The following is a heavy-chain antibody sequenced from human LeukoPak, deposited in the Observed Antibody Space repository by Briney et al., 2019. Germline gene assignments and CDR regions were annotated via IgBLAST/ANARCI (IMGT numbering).Heavy chain of an antibody. J-gene: IGHJ4*02. V-gene: IGHV4-39*01. D-gene: IGHD3-16*01. CDR3: ARLDYLYYFDY. CDR1: GGSISSSSYY. CDR2: IYYSGST. Sequence: SETLSLTCTVSGGSISSSSYYWGWIRQPPWKGLEWIGSIYYSGSTYYNPSLKSRVTISVDTSKNQFSLKLSSVTAADTAVYYCARLDYLYYFDYWGQGTLVTVPS.